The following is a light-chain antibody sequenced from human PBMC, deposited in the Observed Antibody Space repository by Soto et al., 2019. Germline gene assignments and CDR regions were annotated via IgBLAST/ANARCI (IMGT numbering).Light chain of an antibody. Sequence: QSVLTQPASVSGSPGQSITISCTGTYSDVGAYTYVSWCQHHPGKAPKLMVSGVSNRPSGVSDRFSGSKSGNTASLTISGLQAEDEADYYCSSYTTSSTYVFGTGTKVTV. V-gene: IGLV2-14*03. CDR1: YSDVGAYTY. CDR2: GVS. J-gene: IGLJ1*01. CDR3: SSYTTSSTYV.